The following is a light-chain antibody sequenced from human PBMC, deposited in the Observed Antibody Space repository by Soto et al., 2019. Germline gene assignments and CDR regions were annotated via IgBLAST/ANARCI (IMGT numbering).Light chain of an antibody. CDR1: QSVGRNY. Sequence: EIVLTQSPGTLSLSPGERATLSCRASQSVGRNYLAWYQQKPGQAPRLLIYAASSRATGIPDTFSGSGSETDFTLTISRLEPEDFAVYYCQQYAESPLTFGGGTKVEIK. CDR3: QQYAESPLT. V-gene: IGKV3-20*01. CDR2: AAS. J-gene: IGKJ4*01.